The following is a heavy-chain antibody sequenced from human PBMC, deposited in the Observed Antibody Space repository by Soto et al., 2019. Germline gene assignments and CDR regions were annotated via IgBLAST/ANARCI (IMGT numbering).Heavy chain of an antibody. V-gene: IGHV3-33*01. CDR2: IYYDGSKK. CDR3: ARDLGFGGNYLDY. CDR1: VFPFSTYG. J-gene: IGHJ4*02. D-gene: IGHD1-26*01. Sequence: QVQLVESGGGVVQPGRSLRLSCAASVFPFSTYGMHWVRQAPGKGLEWVAVIYYDGSKKYYSDSVKGRFTISRDNSNNTLFLQMSNLRAEDTAVYYCARDLGFGGNYLDYWGQGTLVNVFS.